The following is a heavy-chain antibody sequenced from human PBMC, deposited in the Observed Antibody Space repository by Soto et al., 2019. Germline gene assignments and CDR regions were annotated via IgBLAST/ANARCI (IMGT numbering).Heavy chain of an antibody. V-gene: IGHV3-21*01. D-gene: IGHD3-3*01. CDR1: GFTFRTYT. J-gene: IGHJ6*02. Sequence: EVQLVESGGGLVKPGGSLRLSCISSGFTFRTYTMNWVRQAPGKGLEGVSGIRGFSPYTFYAESVKGRFTISRDNAKNSLYLQMNSLRAEDTAVYYCERDRGYDAHDYYYDALDVWGQGTTVTVSS. CDR2: IRGFSPYT. CDR3: ERDRGYDAHDYYYDALDV.